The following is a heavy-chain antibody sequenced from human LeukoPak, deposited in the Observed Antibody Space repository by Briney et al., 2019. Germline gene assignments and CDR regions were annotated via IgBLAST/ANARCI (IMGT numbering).Heavy chain of an antibody. CDR2: INPNSGGT. CDR3: ARSVVVAAARGY. CDR1: GYTFTGYY. J-gene: IGHJ4*02. V-gene: IGHV1-2*02. D-gene: IGHD2-2*01. Sequence: ASVKVSCKASGYTFTGYYMHWLRQAPRQGLEWMGWINPNSGGTNYAQKFQGRVTMTRDTSISTAYMELSRLRSDDTAVYYCARSVVVAAARGYWGQGTLVTVSS.